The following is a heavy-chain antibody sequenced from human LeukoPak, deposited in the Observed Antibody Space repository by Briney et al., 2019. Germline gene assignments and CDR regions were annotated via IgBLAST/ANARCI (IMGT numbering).Heavy chain of an antibody. J-gene: IGHJ3*02. CDR2: VYYSGST. Sequence: SETLSLTCTVSGGSINSYYWSWIRQAPGKGLEYIGYVYYSGSTNNNPSLKSRVTISVDTSQNQFSLKLSSVTAADTAVYYCARLPLAPTAGAFDIWGQGTMVTVSS. CDR3: ARLPLAPTAGAFDI. V-gene: IGHV4-59*01. CDR1: GGSINSYY.